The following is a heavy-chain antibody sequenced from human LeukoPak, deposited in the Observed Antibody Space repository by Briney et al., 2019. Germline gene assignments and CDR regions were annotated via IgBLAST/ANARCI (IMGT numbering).Heavy chain of an antibody. V-gene: IGHV1-8*01. J-gene: IGHJ4*02. CDR2: VNPNSGNT. CDR3: ARDRGVGATTYFDY. CDR1: GYTFTSYD. D-gene: IGHD1-26*01. Sequence: ASVKVSCKTSGYTFTSYDLNWVRQATGQGLEWMGWVNPNSGNTGYAQKLQGRVTLTTDTSTSTAYMELRRLRSDDTAVYYCARDRGVGATTYFDYWGQGTLVTVSS.